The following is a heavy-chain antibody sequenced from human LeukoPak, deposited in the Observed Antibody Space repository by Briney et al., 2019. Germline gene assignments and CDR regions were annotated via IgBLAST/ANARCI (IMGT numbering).Heavy chain of an antibody. CDR2: IYXXXST. D-gene: IGHD6-13*01. J-gene: IGHJ6*03. Sequence: PSQTLSLTCTVSGGSISSGSYVWSWIRQPAGKGLEXIXXIYXXXSTNYNPSLKSRVTISVDTAKNQLALNLSSVTAADTAGYXXXXXXXLPYSSSLXXXXXYMDVWGKGTTVTVSS. CDR3: XXXXXLPYSSSLXXXXXYMDV. CDR1: GGSISSGSYV. V-gene: IGHV4-61*02.